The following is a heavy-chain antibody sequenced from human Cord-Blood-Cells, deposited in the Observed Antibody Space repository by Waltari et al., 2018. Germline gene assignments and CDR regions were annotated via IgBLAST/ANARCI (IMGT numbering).Heavy chain of an antibody. CDR1: GYTFTSYY. V-gene: IGHV1-46*01. Sequence: QVQLVQSGAEVKKPGASVKVSCKASGYTFTSYYMHWVRQAPGQGLEWIGINNPSGGSTSYAKKFQGRVTMTRDTSTSTVYMELSSLRSEDTAVYYCARDPYGGNSGLFDYWGQGTLVTVSS. CDR3: ARDPYGGNSGLFDY. J-gene: IGHJ4*02. CDR2: NNPSGGST. D-gene: IGHD4-17*01.